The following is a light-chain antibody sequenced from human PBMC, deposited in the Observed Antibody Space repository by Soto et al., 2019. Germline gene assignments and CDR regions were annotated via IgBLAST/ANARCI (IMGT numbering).Light chain of an antibody. CDR2: EVS. CDR1: SSDVGGYNY. V-gene: IGLV2-8*01. CDR3: SSYAGSNNLV. Sequence: QSALTQPPSASGSPGQSVTISCTGTSSDVGGYNYVSWYQQHPGKAPKLMIYEVSKRPSGVPDRFSGSMSGNTASLTVSGLQDEDEADYYCSSYAGSNNLVFGGGTKGPS. J-gene: IGLJ3*02.